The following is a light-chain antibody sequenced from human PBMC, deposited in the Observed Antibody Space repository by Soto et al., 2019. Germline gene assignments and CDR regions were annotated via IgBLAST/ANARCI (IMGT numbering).Light chain of an antibody. CDR2: EVR. J-gene: IGLJ3*02. Sequence: QSALTQPASVSGSPGQSITISCTGTNSDVGGYNYVSWYQQHPDKAPKFILYEVRNRPSGISDRFYGSKSGNTASLTISDLQPEDEADYFCCSYTSRKTLLFGGGTQLTVL. CDR3: CSYTSRKTLL. V-gene: IGLV2-14*01. CDR1: NSDVGGYNY.